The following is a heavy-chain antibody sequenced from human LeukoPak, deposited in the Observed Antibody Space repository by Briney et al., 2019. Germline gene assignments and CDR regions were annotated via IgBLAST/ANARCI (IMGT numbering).Heavy chain of an antibody. Sequence: PSETLSLTCAVYGGSFSGYYWTWIRQPPGKGLEWIGEINHSGSTNYNPSLKSRLTISVDTSKNQFSLKLSSVTAADTAVYYCAQNHYGSGSYSVRFDSWGQGTLVTVSS. V-gene: IGHV4-34*01. J-gene: IGHJ4*02. CDR3: AQNHYGSGSYSVRFDS. CDR1: GGSFSGYY. D-gene: IGHD3-10*01. CDR2: INHSGST.